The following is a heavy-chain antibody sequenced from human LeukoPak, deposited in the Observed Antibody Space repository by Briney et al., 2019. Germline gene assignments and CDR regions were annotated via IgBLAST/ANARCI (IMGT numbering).Heavy chain of an antibody. D-gene: IGHD3-22*01. J-gene: IGHJ4*02. CDR1: GFTVSSNY. Sequence: LRLSCAASGFTVSSNYMSWIRQHPGKGLEWIGYIYYSGSTYYNPSLKSRVTISIDTSKNQFSLKLSSVTAADTAVYYCARAGYDSSGYSTYYFDYWGQGTLVTVSS. CDR2: IYYSGST. V-gene: IGHV4-31*02. CDR3: ARAGYDSSGYSTYYFDY.